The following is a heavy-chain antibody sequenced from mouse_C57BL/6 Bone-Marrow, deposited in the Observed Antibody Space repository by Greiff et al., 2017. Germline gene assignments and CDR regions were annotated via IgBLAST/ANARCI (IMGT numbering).Heavy chain of an antibody. Sequence: EVMLVESGGGLVKPGGSLKLSCAASGFTFSSYAMSWVRQTPEKRLEWVATISDGGSYTYYPDNVKGRFTISRDNAKNNLYLQMSHLKSEDTAMYYCAREGAYYGLAYWGQGTLVTVSA. J-gene: IGHJ3*01. CDR2: ISDGGSYT. V-gene: IGHV5-4*01. CDR3: AREGAYYGLAY. CDR1: GFTFSSYA. D-gene: IGHD1-1*01.